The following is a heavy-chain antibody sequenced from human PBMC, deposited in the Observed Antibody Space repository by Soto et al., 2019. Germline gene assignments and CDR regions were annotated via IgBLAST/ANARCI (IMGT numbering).Heavy chain of an antibody. CDR2: ISAYNGNT. D-gene: IGHD3-22*01. CDR3: EREVVPGWLDY. CDR1: GYTFTSYG. Sequence: GASVKVSCKASGYTFTSYGISWVRQAPGQGLEWMGWISAYNGNTNYVQKLRGRVTMTTDTSTSTAYMELRSLRSDDTAVYYCEREVVPGWLDYWGQGTLVTVSS. V-gene: IGHV1-18*04. J-gene: IGHJ4*02.